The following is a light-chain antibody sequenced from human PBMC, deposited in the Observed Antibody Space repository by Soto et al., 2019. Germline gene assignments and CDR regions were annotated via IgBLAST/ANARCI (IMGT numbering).Light chain of an antibody. CDR3: AAWDDSLNGVV. J-gene: IGLJ2*01. CDR1: SSNIGRNT. Sequence: QSVVTRPPSASGTPGQRVTIACSGSSSNIGRNTVHWYQQLPGTTPKLLIYSNDQRPSGVPDRFSGSKSGSSASLAISGLQSEDEADYYCAAWDDSLNGVVFGGGTKLTVL. CDR2: SND. V-gene: IGLV1-44*01.